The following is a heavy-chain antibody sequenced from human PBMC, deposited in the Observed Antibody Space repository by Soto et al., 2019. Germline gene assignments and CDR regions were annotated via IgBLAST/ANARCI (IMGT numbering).Heavy chain of an antibody. J-gene: IGHJ6*02. D-gene: IGHD3-10*01. CDR2: ISGSGGST. V-gene: IGHV3-23*01. Sequence: EVQLLESGGGLVQPGGSLRLSCAASGFTFSSYAMSWVRQAPGKGLEWVSAISGSGGSTYYADSVKGRFTISRDNSKNTLYLQMNGLRAEDTAVYYCAKGSAMVRGVIYYYGMDVWGQGTTVTVSS. CDR3: AKGSAMVRGVIYYYGMDV. CDR1: GFTFSSYA.